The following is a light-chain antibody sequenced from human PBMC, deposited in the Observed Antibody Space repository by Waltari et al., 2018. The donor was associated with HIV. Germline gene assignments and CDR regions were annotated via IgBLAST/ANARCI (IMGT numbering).Light chain of an antibody. CDR2: DVT. Sequence: QSALTQPRSVSGSPGQSVTISCTGTSSDVGGYNYVTWYQHHPGKAPKLMLYDVTKRPAGVPDRFSGSKSGNTASLTISGLQAEDEADYYCCSYAGSYTYVFGTGTKVTVL. CDR3: CSYAGSYTYV. V-gene: IGLV2-11*01. J-gene: IGLJ1*01. CDR1: SSDVGGYNY.